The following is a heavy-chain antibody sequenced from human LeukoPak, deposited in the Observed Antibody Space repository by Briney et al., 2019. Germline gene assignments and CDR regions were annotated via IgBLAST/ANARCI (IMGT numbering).Heavy chain of an antibody. Sequence: GGSLRLSCAASGFTFSSYAMHWVRQAPGTGLEWVAVISYDGSNKYYADSVKGRFTISRDNSKNTLYLQMNSLRAEDTAVYYCARDRGVGYSFDYWGQGTLVTVSS. V-gene: IGHV3-30-3*01. D-gene: IGHD2-15*01. CDR3: ARDRGVGYSFDY. J-gene: IGHJ4*02. CDR2: ISYDGSNK. CDR1: GFTFSSYA.